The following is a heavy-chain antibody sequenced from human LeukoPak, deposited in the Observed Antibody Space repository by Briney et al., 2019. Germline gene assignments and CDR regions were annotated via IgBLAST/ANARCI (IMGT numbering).Heavy chain of an antibody. CDR1: GYSFTSYW. V-gene: IGHV5-10-1*01. CDR2: IDPSDSYT. J-gene: IGHJ4*02. Sequence: GESLKISCKGSGYSFTSYWISWVRQMPGKGLEWVGRIDPSDSYTNYSPSFQGHITISADKSISTAYLQWSSLKASDTAMYYCARTYYGSGSYYHWGQGTLVTVSS. CDR3: ARTYYGSGSYYH. D-gene: IGHD3-10*01.